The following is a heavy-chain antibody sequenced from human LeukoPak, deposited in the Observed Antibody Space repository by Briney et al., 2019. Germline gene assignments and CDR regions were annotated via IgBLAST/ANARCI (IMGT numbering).Heavy chain of an antibody. CDR2: IKTKTDGGTT. CDR1: GFTFSDAW. CDR3: TTQSDFDAFDI. D-gene: IGHD2-21*02. Sequence: GGSLRLSCAASGFTFSDAWMNWVRQAPGKGLEWVGRIKTKTDGGTTDYAAPVKGRFTISRDDSKVTLFLQMNSLKTEDTAVYYCTTQSDFDAFDIWGQGTMVTVSS. V-gene: IGHV3-15*01. J-gene: IGHJ3*02.